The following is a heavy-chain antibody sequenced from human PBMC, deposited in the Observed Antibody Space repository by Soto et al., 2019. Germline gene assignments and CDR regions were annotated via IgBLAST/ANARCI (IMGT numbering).Heavy chain of an antibody. Sequence: QVQLQESGPGLVKPSETLSLTCTVSGASISSYHWSWIRQPPGKGLEWIGYIYYSGSANYNPSLMSRVTFSVDTSKNQVSLKLSSVTASDTGVYYCAAAVPAEYVFPYYYMDVWGKGTTVTVSS. CDR2: IYYSGSA. J-gene: IGHJ6*03. CDR3: AAAVPAEYVFPYYYMDV. V-gene: IGHV4-59*01. CDR1: GASISSYH. D-gene: IGHD3-16*01.